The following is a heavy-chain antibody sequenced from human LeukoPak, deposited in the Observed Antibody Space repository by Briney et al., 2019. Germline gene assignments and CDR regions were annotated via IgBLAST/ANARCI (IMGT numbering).Heavy chain of an antibody. D-gene: IGHD3-22*01. J-gene: IGHJ4*02. Sequence: GGSLRLSCAASGFTFSDHYMDWVRQAPGKVLEWVGHTRNKANSYTTEYAASVKGRFTISRDDSKNSLYLQMNSLKTEDTAVYFCARSSAYYSGPFDYWGQGTLVTVSS. V-gene: IGHV3-72*01. CDR3: ARSSAYYSGPFDY. CDR2: TRNKANSYTT. CDR1: GFTFSDHY.